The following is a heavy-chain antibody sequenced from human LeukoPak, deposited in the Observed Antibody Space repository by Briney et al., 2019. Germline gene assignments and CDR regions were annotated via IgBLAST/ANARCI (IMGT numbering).Heavy chain of an antibody. CDR3: FAEGGSY. V-gene: IGHV3-73*01. D-gene: IGHD1-26*01. J-gene: IGHJ4*02. CDR1: GFTFSGST. Sequence: GALRLSCAASGFTFSGSTMHWVRQASGKGLEWVGRIRSKANSYATAYAASVKGRFTISRDDSKNTAYLQMNSLKTEDTAVYYAFAEGGSYWGQGTLVTVSS. CDR2: IRSKANSYAT.